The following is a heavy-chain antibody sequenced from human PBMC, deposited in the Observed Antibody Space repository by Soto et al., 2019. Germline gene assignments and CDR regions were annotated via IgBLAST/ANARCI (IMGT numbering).Heavy chain of an antibody. V-gene: IGHV4-30-2*01. CDR1: GGAISSGGYS. CDR3: ARVSGSYYYGMDV. Sequence: ASETLSLTCAVSGGAISSGGYSWSWIRQPPGKVLEWIVEIYHSGSTNYNPSLKSRVTISLDKSNNQFSLKLSSVTSSYTAVYYCARVSGSYYYGMDVWGQGTTVTVSS. CDR2: IYHSGST. J-gene: IGHJ6*02.